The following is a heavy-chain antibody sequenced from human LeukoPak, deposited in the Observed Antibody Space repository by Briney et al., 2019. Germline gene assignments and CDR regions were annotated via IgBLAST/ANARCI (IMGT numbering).Heavy chain of an antibody. V-gene: IGHV1-69*06. CDR2: IIPIFGTA. Sequence: ASVKVSCKASGYSFSDYTINWVRQAPGQGLEWVGGIIPIFGTANYAQKFQGRVTITADKSTSTAYMELSSLRSEDTAVYYCARNLYSGSSLDAFDIWGQGTMVTVSS. D-gene: IGHD1-26*01. J-gene: IGHJ3*02. CDR1: GYSFSDYT. CDR3: ARNLYSGSSLDAFDI.